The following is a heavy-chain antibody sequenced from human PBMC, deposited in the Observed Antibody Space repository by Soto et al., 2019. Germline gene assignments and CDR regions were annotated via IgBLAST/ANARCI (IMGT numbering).Heavy chain of an antibody. CDR3: AREVAADGTFREDVFDI. D-gene: IGHD6-13*01. V-gene: IGHV1-69*12. J-gene: IGHJ3*02. CDR2: IIPIFSTT. CDR1: GGTFSNHA. Sequence: QVHLLQSGAEVKKPGSSVKVSCKAPGGTFSNHAINWVRQAPGQGLEWMGRIIPIFSTTNYAQKFQGRVTMTADESTITAYLELRSLKHDDTAVYYCAREVAADGTFREDVFDIGGQGTLVTVSS.